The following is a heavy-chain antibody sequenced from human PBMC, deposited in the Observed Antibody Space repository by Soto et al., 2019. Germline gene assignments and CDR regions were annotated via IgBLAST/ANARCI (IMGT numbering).Heavy chain of an antibody. CDR1: GGSIRSAAYF. CDR2: IYFTGST. D-gene: IGHD1-1*01. J-gene: IGHJ6*02. V-gene: IGHV4-31*03. Sequence: NPSETLSLTCTVSGGSIRSAAYFCSWIRQHPGKGLEELGYIYFTGSTHYNPALNSRLTLSIYTSKDQFSLKMTSVAAVDTAVYYCARGRLEIRGTTNYYYGFDVWGRGTAVT. CDR3: ARGRLEIRGTTNYYYGFDV.